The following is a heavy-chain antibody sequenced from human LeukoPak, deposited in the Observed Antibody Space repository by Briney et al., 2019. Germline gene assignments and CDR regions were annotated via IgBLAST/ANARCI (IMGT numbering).Heavy chain of an antibody. CDR1: GYTLTELS. J-gene: IGHJ4*02. Sequence: ASVKVSCKVSGYTLTELSMXWVRXXPGKGXXWMGGFDPEDGETIYAQKFQGRVTMTEDTSTDTAYMELSSLRSEDTAVYYCATAEGLIAALDYWGQGTLVTVSS. CDR3: ATAEGLIAALDY. D-gene: IGHD6-13*01. CDR2: FDPEDGET. V-gene: IGHV1-24*01.